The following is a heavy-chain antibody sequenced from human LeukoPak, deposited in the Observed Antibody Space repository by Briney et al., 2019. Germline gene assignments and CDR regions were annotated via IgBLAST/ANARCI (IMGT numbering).Heavy chain of an antibody. D-gene: IGHD3-10*01. J-gene: IGHJ4*02. Sequence: GGSLRLSCAASGFPFSSHGMSWVRQASGKGLEWVGRIRSTANGYATAYAASVKGRFTISRDDSKNTAYLQMDSLKTEDTAVYYCTGNYYGSGSYADFDYWGQGTLVTVSS. CDR3: TGNYYGSGSYADFDY. CDR2: IRSTANGYAT. V-gene: IGHV3-73*01. CDR1: GFPFSSHG.